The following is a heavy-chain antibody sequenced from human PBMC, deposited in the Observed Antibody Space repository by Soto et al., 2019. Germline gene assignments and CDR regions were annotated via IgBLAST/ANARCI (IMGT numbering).Heavy chain of an antibody. J-gene: IGHJ4*02. CDR2: INHSGST. CDR3: ARGRKTTIDYGDYAHFDY. Sequence: SETLSLTCAVYGGSFSGYYRSWIRQPPGKGLEWIGEINHSGSTNYNPSLKSRVTISVDTSKNQFSLKLSSVTAADTAVYYCARGRKTTIDYGDYAHFDYWGQGTLVTVSS. V-gene: IGHV4-34*01. D-gene: IGHD4-17*01. CDR1: GGSFSGYY.